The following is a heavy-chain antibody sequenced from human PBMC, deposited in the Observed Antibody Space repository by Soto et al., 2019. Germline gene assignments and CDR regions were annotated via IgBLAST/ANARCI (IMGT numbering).Heavy chain of an antibody. V-gene: IGHV4-39*01. CDR1: GGSISSSSYY. D-gene: IGHD2-2*01. J-gene: IGHJ5*02. CDR3: ARHIVVVPAAIWFDP. CDR2: IYYSGST. Sequence: QLQLQESGPGLVKPSETLSLTCTVSGGSISSSSYYWGWIRQPPGKGLEWIGSIYYSGSTYYNPSLKSRVTISVDTSKNQFSLKLCSVTAADTAVYYCARHIVVVPAAIWFDPWGQGTLVTVSS.